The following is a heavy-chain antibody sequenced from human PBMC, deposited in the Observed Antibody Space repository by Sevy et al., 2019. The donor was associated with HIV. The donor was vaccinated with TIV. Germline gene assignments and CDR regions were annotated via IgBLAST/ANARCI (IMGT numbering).Heavy chain of an antibody. V-gene: IGHV4-39*01. CDR1: GGSISSSSYY. D-gene: IGHD3-10*01. Sequence: SETLSLTCTVSGGSISSSSYYWGWIRQPPGKGLEWIGSIYYSGSTFYNPSLKSRVTISVDTSKNQFSLKLSSVTAADTAVYYCARSPALLWFGELLYENAFDIWGQGTMVTVSS. CDR3: ARSPALLWFGELLYENAFDI. J-gene: IGHJ3*02. CDR2: IYYSGST.